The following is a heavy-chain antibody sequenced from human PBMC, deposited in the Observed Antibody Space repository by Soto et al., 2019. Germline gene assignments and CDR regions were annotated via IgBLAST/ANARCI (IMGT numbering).Heavy chain of an antibody. Sequence: QVQLQESGPGLVKPSGTLSLTCAVSGGSISSSNWWSWVRQPPGKGLEWIGEIYHSGSTNYNPSLXXXVXXSVDKSKNQFSLKLSSVTAADTALYYCARSNSGNYYEVFDYWGQGTLVTVSS. CDR1: GGSISSSNW. CDR2: IYHSGST. CDR3: ARSNSGNYYEVFDY. D-gene: IGHD1-26*01. V-gene: IGHV4-4*02. J-gene: IGHJ4*02.